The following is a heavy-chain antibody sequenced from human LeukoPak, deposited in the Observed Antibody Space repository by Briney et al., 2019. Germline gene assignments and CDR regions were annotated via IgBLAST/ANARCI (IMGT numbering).Heavy chain of an antibody. CDR2: ISTDGSST. Sequence: PGGSLRLSCAASGFTFSSYWMHWVRQGPGKGLVWVSRISTDGSSTDYADSVKGRFTISRENAKNTLYLQMNSLRAEGTAVYYCARTRTLPIAGGFDTWGQGSLVTVSS. D-gene: IGHD3-16*01. V-gene: IGHV3-74*01. CDR1: GFTFSSYW. CDR3: ARTRTLPIAGGFDT. J-gene: IGHJ5*02.